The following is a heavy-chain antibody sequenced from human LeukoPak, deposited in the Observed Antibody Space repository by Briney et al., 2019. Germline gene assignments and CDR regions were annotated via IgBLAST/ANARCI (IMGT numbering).Heavy chain of an antibody. Sequence: GASVKVSCKASGYTFTGYYMHWVRQAPGQGLEWMGWINPNSGGTNYAQKFQGRVTMTRDTSISTAYMELSRLRSDDTAVYYCAGDVARRYYYYYMDVWGKGTTVTVSS. V-gene: IGHV1-2*02. D-gene: IGHD2-21*01. J-gene: IGHJ6*03. CDR1: GYTFTGYY. CDR3: AGDVARRYYYYYMDV. CDR2: INPNSGGT.